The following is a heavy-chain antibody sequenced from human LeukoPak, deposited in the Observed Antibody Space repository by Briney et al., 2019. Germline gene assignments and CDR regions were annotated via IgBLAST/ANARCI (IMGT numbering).Heavy chain of an antibody. J-gene: IGHJ4*02. Sequence: GRSLRLSCAASGFTFSSYGMHWVRQAPGKGLEWVAVISYDGSNKYYADSVKGRFTISRDNSKNTLYLQMNSLRAEDTAVYYCAKEGSYGSTSHNDYWGQGTLVTVSS. CDR1: GFTFSSYG. D-gene: IGHD5-18*01. V-gene: IGHV3-30*18. CDR2: ISYDGSNK. CDR3: AKEGSYGSTSHNDY.